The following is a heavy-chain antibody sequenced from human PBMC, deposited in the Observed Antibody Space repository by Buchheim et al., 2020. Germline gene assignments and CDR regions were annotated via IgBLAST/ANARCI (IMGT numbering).Heavy chain of an antibody. CDR1: GGSISSYY. Sequence: QVQLQESGPGLVKPSETLSLTCTVSGGSISSYYWSWIRQPPGKGLEWIGYIYYSGSTNYNPSLKSRVTISVDTSKNQFSLKLSSVTAADTAVYYCARGYSYGPYYFDYWGQRTL. CDR2: IYYSGST. D-gene: IGHD5-18*01. CDR3: ARGYSYGPYYFDY. V-gene: IGHV4-59*01. J-gene: IGHJ4*02.